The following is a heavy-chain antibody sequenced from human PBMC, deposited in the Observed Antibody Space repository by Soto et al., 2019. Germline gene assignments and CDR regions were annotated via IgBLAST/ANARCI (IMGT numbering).Heavy chain of an antibody. J-gene: IGHJ4*02. CDR2: VYYRGRS. CDR3: VSQRTTVPTQAYFDY. D-gene: IGHD4-17*01. V-gene: IGHV4-39*01. CDR1: GGSVTNTSYY. Sequence: SETLSLTCTVSGGSVTNTSYYWGWIRQSPGKGLEWIGSVYYRGRSYSKSSVKSRVTISVDTSKNRFSLSLNSVTASDTAVYFCVSQRTTVPTQAYFDYWGPGALVTVSS.